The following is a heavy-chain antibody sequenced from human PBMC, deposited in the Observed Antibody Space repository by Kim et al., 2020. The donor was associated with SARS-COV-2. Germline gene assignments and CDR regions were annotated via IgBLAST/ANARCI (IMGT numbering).Heavy chain of an antibody. CDR1: GGSFSGYY. Sequence: SETLSLTCAVYGGSFSGYYWSWIRQPPGKGLEWIGEINHSGSTNYNPSLKSRVTISVDTSKNQFSLKLSSVTAADTAVYYCARGTRGRYFDWLFCGMDVWGQGTTVTVSS. J-gene: IGHJ6*02. V-gene: IGHV4-34*01. CDR2: INHSGST. CDR3: ARGTRGRYFDWLFCGMDV. D-gene: IGHD3-9*01.